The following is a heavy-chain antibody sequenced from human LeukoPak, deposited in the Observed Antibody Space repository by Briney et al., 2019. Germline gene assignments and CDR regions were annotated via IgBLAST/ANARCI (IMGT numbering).Heavy chain of an antibody. CDR2: IYYSGST. CDR1: GGSISSGGYY. CDR3: ARYYDFWSGRHYYFDY. J-gene: IGHJ4*02. D-gene: IGHD3-3*01. V-gene: IGHV4-31*03. Sequence: SQTLSLTCTASGGSISSGGYYWSWIRQHPGKGLEWIGYIYYSGSTYYNPSLKSRVTISVDTSKNQFSLKLSSVTAADTAVYYCARYYDFWSGRHYYFDYWGQGTLVTVSS.